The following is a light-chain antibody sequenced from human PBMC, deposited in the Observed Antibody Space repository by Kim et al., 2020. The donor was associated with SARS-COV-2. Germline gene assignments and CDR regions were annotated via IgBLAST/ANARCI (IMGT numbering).Light chain of an antibody. V-gene: IGLV3-19*01. J-gene: IGLJ2*01. CDR1: SLRSYY. Sequence: SSELTQDPAVSVALGQTVRITCQGDSLRSYYASWYQQKPGQAPVLVIYGKNNRPSGIPDRFSVSSSGNTSSLTITGAQAEDEADYYCNYRDSIGNVVFGGGTQLTVL. CDR2: GKN. CDR3: NYRDSIGNVV.